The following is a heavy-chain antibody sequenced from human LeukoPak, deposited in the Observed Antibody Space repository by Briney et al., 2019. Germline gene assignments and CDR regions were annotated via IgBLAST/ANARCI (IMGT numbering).Heavy chain of an antibody. CDR3: ARAYYDILTGPRNDAFDI. CDR1: GYSFTSYW. J-gene: IGHJ3*02. CDR2: IYPGDSDT. D-gene: IGHD3-9*01. Sequence: LGESLKISCKGSGYSFTSYWIGWVRQMPGKGLEWMGIIYPGDSDTRYSPSFQGQVTISADKSISTAYLQWSSLKASDTAMYYCARAYYDILTGPRNDAFDIWGRGTMVTVSS. V-gene: IGHV5-51*01.